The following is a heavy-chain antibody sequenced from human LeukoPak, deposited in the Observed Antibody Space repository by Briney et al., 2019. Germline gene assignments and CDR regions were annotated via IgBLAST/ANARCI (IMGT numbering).Heavy chain of an antibody. CDR3: AGELDDSSRRTRGGDY. V-gene: IGHV3-21*01. J-gene: IGHJ4*02. Sequence: GGSLRLSCAASGFTFSSYSMTWVRQAPGKGLEWVSSISSSRSYINYADSVKGRFTISRDNAKNSLFLQMNILRAEDKAFYYCAGELDDSSRRTRGGDYWDQGTLVTGSS. D-gene: IGHD6-19*01. CDR1: GFTFSSYS. CDR2: ISSSRSYI.